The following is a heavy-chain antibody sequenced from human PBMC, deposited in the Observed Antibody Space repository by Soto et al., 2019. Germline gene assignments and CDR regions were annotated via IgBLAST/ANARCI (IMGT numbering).Heavy chain of an antibody. Sequence: ASVKVSCKASGYTFTGYYMHWVRQAPGQGLEWMGWINPNSGGTNYAQKFQGWVTMTRDTSISTAYMELSRLRSDDTAVYYCARADYIWGSYRHCFDYWGQGTLVTVSS. D-gene: IGHD3-16*02. V-gene: IGHV1-2*04. CDR1: GYTFTGYY. CDR2: INPNSGGT. J-gene: IGHJ4*02. CDR3: ARADYIWGSYRHCFDY.